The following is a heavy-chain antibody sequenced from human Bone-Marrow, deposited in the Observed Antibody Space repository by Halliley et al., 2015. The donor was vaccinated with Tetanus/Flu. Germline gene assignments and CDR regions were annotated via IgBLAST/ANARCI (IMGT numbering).Heavy chain of an antibody. CDR2: IKKDGSER. Sequence: WLANIKKDGSERYYVDFVEGRFTISRDNAKNSVYLEMSSLRADDTAIYYCARESDSDYVPYFHYWGQGSLVTVSS. J-gene: IGHJ4*02. V-gene: IGHV3-7*03. D-gene: IGHD4-4*01. CDR3: ARESDSDYVPYFHY.